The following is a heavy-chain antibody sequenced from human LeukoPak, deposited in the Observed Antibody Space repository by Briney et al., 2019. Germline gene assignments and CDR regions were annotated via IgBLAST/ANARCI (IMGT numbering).Heavy chain of an antibody. CDR2: IDTDGSST. D-gene: IGHD3-3*01. V-gene: IGHV3-74*01. CDR1: GFTFSSYW. J-gene: IGHJ6*03. Sequence: GGSLRLSCAASGFTFSSYWMHWVRQAPGKGLVWVSRIDTDGSSTIYADSVKGRFTISRDNAQKALYLQMSSLRAEDTAIYYCARTAYDFWSAYSPHYFYMDVWGKGTTVTVSS. CDR3: ARTAYDFWSAYSPHYFYMDV.